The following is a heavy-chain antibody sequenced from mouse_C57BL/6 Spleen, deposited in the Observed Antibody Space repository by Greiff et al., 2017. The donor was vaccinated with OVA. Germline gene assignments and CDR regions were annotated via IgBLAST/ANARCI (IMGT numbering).Heavy chain of an antibody. CDR1: GYTFTSYG. CDR3: ARGPGGTITTVVALYAMDY. V-gene: IGHV1-81*01. J-gene: IGHJ4*01. Sequence: QVQLKESGAELARPGASVKLSCKASGYTFTSYGISWVKQRTGQGLEWIGEIYPRSGNTYYNEKFKGKATLTADKSSSTAYMELRSLTSEDSAVYFCARGPGGTITTVVALYAMDYWGQGTSVTVSS. CDR2: IYPRSGNT. D-gene: IGHD1-1*01.